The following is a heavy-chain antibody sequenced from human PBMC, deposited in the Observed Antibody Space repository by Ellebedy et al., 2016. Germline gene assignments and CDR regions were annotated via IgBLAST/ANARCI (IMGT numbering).Heavy chain of an antibody. D-gene: IGHD3-10*02. CDR2: ISDDGSDK. J-gene: IGHJ4*02. CDR1: GFTFSTYG. Sequence: GESLKISXAASGFTFSTYGMHWVRQAPGRGLEWVAVISDDGSDKYYADSVKGRFTISRDNSKNTLYVQMNSLRPEDTAVYFCAKSRAAMPMYFRLGSWGQGTLVTVSS. CDR3: AKSRAAMPMYFRLGS. V-gene: IGHV3-30*18.